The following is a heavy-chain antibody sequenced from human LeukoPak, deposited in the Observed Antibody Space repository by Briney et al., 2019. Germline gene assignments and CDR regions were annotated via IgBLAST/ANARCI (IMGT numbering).Heavy chain of an antibody. V-gene: IGHV1-18*01. J-gene: IGHJ6*02. Sequence: ASVKVSCKASGYTFTSYGNSWVRQAPGHGLEWMGWIRAYNGNTNYAQKLQGRVTMTTDTSTSTAYMELRSLRSDDTAVDYCARKSGGVRGADYYYYYGMDVWGQGTTVTVSS. CDR2: IRAYNGNT. CDR1: GYTFTSYG. D-gene: IGHD3-10*01. CDR3: ARKSGGVRGADYYYYYGMDV.